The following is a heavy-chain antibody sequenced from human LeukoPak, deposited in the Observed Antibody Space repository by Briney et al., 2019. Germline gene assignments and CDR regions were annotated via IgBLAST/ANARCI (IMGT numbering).Heavy chain of an antibody. Sequence: SVKVSCKASGRTFSSYAISWVRQAPGQGLEWMGGIIPIFGTANYAQKFQGRVTITADESTSTAYMELSSLRSEDTAVYYCARDLVGYCSGGSCYAADYWGQGTLVTVSS. CDR1: GRTFSSYA. J-gene: IGHJ4*02. V-gene: IGHV1-69*13. CDR3: ARDLVGYCSGGSCYAADY. CDR2: IIPIFGTA. D-gene: IGHD2-15*01.